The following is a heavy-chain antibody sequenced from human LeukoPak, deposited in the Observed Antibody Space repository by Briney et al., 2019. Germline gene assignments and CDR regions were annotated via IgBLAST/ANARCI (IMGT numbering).Heavy chain of an antibody. V-gene: IGHV3-23*01. CDR1: GFTFTSYA. CDR3: AKGWFDP. CDR2: ISGSGGRT. J-gene: IGHJ5*02. Sequence: GGSLRLSCAASGFTFTSYAMSWVRQAPGKGLEWVSGISGSGGRTDYADSVKGRFTISRDNSKNTLYLQTNSLRAEDTAVYYCAKGWFDPWGQGTLVTVSS.